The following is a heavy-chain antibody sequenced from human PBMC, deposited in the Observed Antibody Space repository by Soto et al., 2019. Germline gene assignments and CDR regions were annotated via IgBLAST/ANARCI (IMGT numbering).Heavy chain of an antibody. CDR1: GGTFSSYT. J-gene: IGHJ4*02. CDR3: AGGGGGSAMPFDY. D-gene: IGHD2-2*01. CDR2: IIPILGIA. V-gene: IGHV1-69*02. Sequence: QVQLVQSGAEVKKPGSSVKVSCKASGGTFSSYTISWVRQAPGQGLEWMGRIIPILGIANYAQKFQGRVKITADKATTTGYRGRGSLRSEDTAVYYGAGGGGGSAMPFDYWGQGTLVTVSS.